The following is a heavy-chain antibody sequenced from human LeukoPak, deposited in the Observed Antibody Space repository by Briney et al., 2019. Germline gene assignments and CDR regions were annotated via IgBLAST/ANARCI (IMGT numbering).Heavy chain of an antibody. D-gene: IGHD2-2*01. CDR3: ARGRCSSTSCAPWWFDP. V-gene: IGHV1-3*01. CDR2: INAGNGNT. Sequence: ASVKVSCKASGYTFTNYAMHWVRQAPGQRLEWMGWINAGNGNTKYSQKFQGRVTITRDTSASTVYMELSSLRSEDTAVYNCARGRCSSTSCAPWWFDPWGQGTLVTVSS. J-gene: IGHJ5*02. CDR1: GYTFTNYA.